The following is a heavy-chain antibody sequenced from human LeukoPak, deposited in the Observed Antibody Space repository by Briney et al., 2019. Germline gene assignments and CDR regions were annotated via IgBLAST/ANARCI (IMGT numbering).Heavy chain of an antibody. CDR2: INPNSGGT. J-gene: IGHJ1*01. V-gene: IGHV1-2*02. CDR3: ARGSYDSSDFEYFHH. D-gene: IGHD3-22*01. CDR1: GYTFTCNY. Sequence: ASVKVSCKASGYTFTCNYMHWVRQAPGQGLEWMGWINPNSGGTNYAQKFQGRVTMTRDTSIGTAYMELNRLRSDDTAVYYCARGSYDSSDFEYFHHWAQGNLVPVSS.